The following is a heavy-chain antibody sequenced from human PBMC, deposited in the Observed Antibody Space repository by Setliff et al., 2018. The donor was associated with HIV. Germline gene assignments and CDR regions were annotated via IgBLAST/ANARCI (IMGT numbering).Heavy chain of an antibody. CDR3: ARVNWNLLDY. D-gene: IGHD1-1*01. CDR2: IYWNDDK. J-gene: IGHJ4*02. V-gene: IGHV2-5*01. Sequence: SGPTLVNPTQTLTLTCTFSGFSFSTNGVGVGWIRQPPGKALEWLALIYWNDDKRFSPSLKTRLTISKDTSRNQVVLTMTNMDPVDTATYYCARVNWNLLDYWGQGTLVTVSS. CDR1: GFSFSTNGVG.